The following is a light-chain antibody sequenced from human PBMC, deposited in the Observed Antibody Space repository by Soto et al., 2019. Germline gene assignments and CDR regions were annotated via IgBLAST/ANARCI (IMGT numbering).Light chain of an antibody. CDR1: SSDVGGYNY. CDR3: SSYTSSNTHVV. V-gene: IGLV2-14*01. Sequence: QSALTQPASVSGSPGQSITISCTGTSSDVGGYNYVSWYQKYPGKAPKLMICDVSNRPSGVSNRFSGSKSGNTASLTISGLQAEDEADYYCSSYTSSNTHVVFGGGTKLTVL. CDR2: DVS. J-gene: IGLJ2*01.